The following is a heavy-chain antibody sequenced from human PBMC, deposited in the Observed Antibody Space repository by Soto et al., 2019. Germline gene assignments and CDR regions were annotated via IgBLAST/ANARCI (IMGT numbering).Heavy chain of an antibody. CDR2: IYHSGST. CDR3: ARNTSGRNFDY. Sequence: PSETLSLTFTVSSSPINSRYYWGWIRQTPGKGLEWVASIYHSGSTHYNPSLKSRATISVDTSNNQFSLRLSSVTAADTAIYYCARNTSGRNFDYWGQGTQVTVS. D-gene: IGHD6-19*01. J-gene: IGHJ4*02. V-gene: IGHV4-38-2*02. CDR1: SSPINSRYY.